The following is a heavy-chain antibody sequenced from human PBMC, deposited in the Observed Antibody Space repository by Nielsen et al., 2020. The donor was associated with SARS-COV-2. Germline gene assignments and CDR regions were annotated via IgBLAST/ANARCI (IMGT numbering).Heavy chain of an antibody. CDR1: GDSVSSNSAA. V-gene: IGHV6-1*01. Sequence: SETLSLTCAISGDSVSSNSAAWNWIRQSPSRGLEWLGRTYYRSKWYNDYAVSVKSRITINPDTSKNQFSLQLNSVTPEDTAVYYCARGSGNWNYGGWGWFDPWGQGTLVTVSS. CDR3: ARGSGNWNYGGWGWFDP. D-gene: IGHD1-7*01. J-gene: IGHJ5*02. CDR2: TYYRSKWYN.